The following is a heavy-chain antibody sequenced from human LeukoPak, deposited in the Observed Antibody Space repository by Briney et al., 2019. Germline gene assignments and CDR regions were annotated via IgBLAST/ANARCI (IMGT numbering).Heavy chain of an antibody. D-gene: IGHD6-13*01. J-gene: IGHJ4*02. CDR1: GFTFSSYG. Sequence: GRSLRLSCAASGFTFSSYGMHWVRQAPGKGLEWVAVIWYDGSNKYYADSVKGRFTISRDNSKNTLYLQMNSLRAEDTAVYYCARGVSSSWYVGFDYWGQGTLVTVSS. CDR3: ARGVSSSWYVGFDY. CDR2: IWYDGSNK. V-gene: IGHV3-33*01.